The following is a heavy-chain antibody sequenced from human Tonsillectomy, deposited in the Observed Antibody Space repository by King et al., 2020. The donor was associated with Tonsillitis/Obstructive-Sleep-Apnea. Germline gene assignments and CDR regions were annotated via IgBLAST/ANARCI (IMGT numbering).Heavy chain of an antibody. V-gene: IGHV3-13*04. Sequence: GQLVQSGGGLVQPGGSLRLSCAASGFTFSSYDMHWVRQATGKGLEWVSAIGTAGDTYYPGSVKGRFTISRENAQNSLYLQMNSLRAGDTAVYYCARESSVTMVQGVASWSFDLWGRGTLVTVSS. D-gene: IGHD3-10*01. CDR2: IGTAGDT. CDR1: GFTFSSYD. CDR3: ARESSVTMVQGVASWSFDL. J-gene: IGHJ2*01.